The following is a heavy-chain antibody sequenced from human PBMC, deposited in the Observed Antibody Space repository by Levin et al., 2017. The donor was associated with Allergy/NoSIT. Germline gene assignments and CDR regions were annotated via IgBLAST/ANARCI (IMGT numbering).Heavy chain of an antibody. CDR3: ARDGLFDY. J-gene: IGHJ4*02. CDR2: ISRSGATT. V-gene: IGHV3-23*01. Sequence: ETLSLTCAASGFSFDNYAMNWVRQAPGKGPEWISDISRSGATTSYAESVKGRFTISRDNSRNTLYLQMNNLRTDDSALYYCARDGLFDYWGRGTLVTVSS. CDR1: GFSFDNYA. D-gene: IGHD3/OR15-3a*01.